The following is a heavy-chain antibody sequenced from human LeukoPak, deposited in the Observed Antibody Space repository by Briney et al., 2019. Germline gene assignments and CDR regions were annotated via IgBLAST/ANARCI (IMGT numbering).Heavy chain of an antibody. J-gene: IGHJ4*02. Sequence: GGSLRLSCAASGFTFSSYSMSWVRQAPGKGLEWVANIKEDGRQKYYVDSVKGRFTISRDNAKNSLYLQMNRLRAEDAAVYYCARDRWGYSYGGDWGQGTLVTVSS. CDR1: GFTFSSYS. D-gene: IGHD5-18*01. CDR2: IKEDGRQK. V-gene: IGHV3-7*01. CDR3: ARDRWGYSYGGD.